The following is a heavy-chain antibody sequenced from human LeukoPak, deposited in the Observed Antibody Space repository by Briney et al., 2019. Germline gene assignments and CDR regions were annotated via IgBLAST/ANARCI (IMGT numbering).Heavy chain of an antibody. J-gene: IGHJ4*02. CDR2: INGNGDYT. CDR1: GFVFSIYA. CDR3: ARDLFSGAEMATLDY. Sequence: GGSLRLSCAASGFVFSIYAIHWVRHVPGKGLEYVSGINGNGDYTDYANSVKGRFTISRDNFKNTVYLQMGSLRAEDMAVYYCARDLFSGAEMATLDYWGQGTLVTVSS. D-gene: IGHD5-24*01. V-gene: IGHV3-64*01.